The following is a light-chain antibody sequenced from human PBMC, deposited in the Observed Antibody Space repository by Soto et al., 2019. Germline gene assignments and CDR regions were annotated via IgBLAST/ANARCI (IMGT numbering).Light chain of an antibody. Sequence: DIQMTQSPSTLSASVGDRVTITCRASRSVGSRLAWYQQKPGKAPKVLIFDGSTLRTGVPSRFSGSGSGTEFSLTINSLQPDDFATYYCQQCSTDPVTFGQGTNVEV. V-gene: IGKV1-5*01. J-gene: IGKJ1*01. CDR3: QQCSTDPVT. CDR2: DGS. CDR1: RSVGSR.